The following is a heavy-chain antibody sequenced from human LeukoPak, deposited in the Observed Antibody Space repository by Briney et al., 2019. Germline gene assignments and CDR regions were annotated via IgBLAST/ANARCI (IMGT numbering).Heavy chain of an antibody. D-gene: IGHD4-23*01. V-gene: IGHV4-39*02. CDR1: GGSISSSSYY. J-gene: IGHJ4*02. CDR3: ARDTVVKAFDY. Sequence: SETLSLTCTVSGGSISSSSYYWGWIRQPPGKGLEWIGSIYYSGSTYYNPSLKSRVTISVDTSKNQFSLKLSSVTAADTAVYYCARDTVVKAFDYWGQGTLVTVSS. CDR2: IYYSGST.